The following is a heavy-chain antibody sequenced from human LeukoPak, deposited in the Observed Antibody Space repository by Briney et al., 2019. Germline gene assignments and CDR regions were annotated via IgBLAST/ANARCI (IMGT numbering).Heavy chain of an antibody. V-gene: IGHV4-4*07. Sequence: SETLSLTCTVSGGSISSYYWSWIRRPAGKGLEWIGRIYSSGSNNYNPSLKSRVTMSVDTSKNQFSLKLSSVTAADTAVYYCARGRRDYNYEDYFDYWGQGTLVTVSS. CDR1: GGSISSYY. D-gene: IGHD1-20*01. J-gene: IGHJ4*02. CDR3: ARGRRDYNYEDYFDY. CDR2: IYSSGSN.